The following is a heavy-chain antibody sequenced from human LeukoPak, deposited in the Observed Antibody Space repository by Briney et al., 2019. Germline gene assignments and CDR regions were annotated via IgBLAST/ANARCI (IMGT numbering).Heavy chain of an antibody. D-gene: IGHD6-13*01. J-gene: IGHJ4*02. V-gene: IGHV4-59*08. CDR3: ARQTRQLAASPY. Sequence: SETLSLTCSVSGGSIGDWHWSWIRQPPGKGLEWIGYVYYTGKTNYSPSLQSRVTISVDTSMNQFSLKLSSVTAADTAVYYCARQTRQLAASPYWGQGPLVTVS. CDR2: VYYTGKT. CDR1: GGSIGDWH.